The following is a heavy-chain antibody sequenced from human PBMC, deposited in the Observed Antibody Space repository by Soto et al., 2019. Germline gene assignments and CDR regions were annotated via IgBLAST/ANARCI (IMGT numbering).Heavy chain of an antibody. D-gene: IGHD2-15*01. CDR1: GFTFSSYA. V-gene: IGHV3-23*01. Sequence: GGSLRLSCAASGFTFSSYAMSWVRQAPGKGLEWVSAISGSGGSTYYADSVKGRFTISRDNSKNTLYLQMNSLRAEDTAVYYCAKEIWDIVVVVAATFGAFDVWGQGTMVTVSS. CDR3: AKEIWDIVVVVAATFGAFDV. J-gene: IGHJ3*01. CDR2: ISGSGGST.